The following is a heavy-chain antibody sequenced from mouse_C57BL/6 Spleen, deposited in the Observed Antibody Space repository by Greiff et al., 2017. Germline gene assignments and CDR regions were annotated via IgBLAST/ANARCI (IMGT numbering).Heavy chain of an antibody. CDR2: IAPNSGGT. CDR3: AKATVVAFDY. Sequence: QVQLQQPGAELVKPGASVKLSCKASGYTFTSYWMHWVKQRPGRGLEWIGRIAPNSGGTKYNEKFKSKATLTVDKPSSTAYMQLSSLTSEDSAVYYCAKATVVAFDYWGQGTTLTVSS. D-gene: IGHD1-1*01. J-gene: IGHJ2*01. CDR1: GYTFTSYW. V-gene: IGHV1-72*01.